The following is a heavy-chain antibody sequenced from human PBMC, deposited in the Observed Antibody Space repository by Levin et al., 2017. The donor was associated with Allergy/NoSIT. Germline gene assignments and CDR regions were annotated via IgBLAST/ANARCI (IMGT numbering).Heavy chain of an antibody. V-gene: IGHV3-23*01. CDR3: AKDPSVVQWLVPHTLGY. J-gene: IGHJ4*02. Sequence: GESLKISCAASGFTFSSYAMSWVRQAPGKGLEWVSAISGSGGSTYYADSVKGRFTISRDNSKNTLYLQMNSLRAEDTAVYYCAKDPSVVQWLVPHTLGYWGQGTLVTVSS. D-gene: IGHD6-19*01. CDR1: GFTFSSYA. CDR2: ISGSGGST.